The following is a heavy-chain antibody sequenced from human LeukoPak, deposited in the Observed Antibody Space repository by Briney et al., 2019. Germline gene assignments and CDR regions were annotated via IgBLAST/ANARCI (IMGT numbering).Heavy chain of an antibody. Sequence: GGSLRLSCAASGFTFSSYEMHWVRQAPGKGLEWVSYISSSGSDIYYADSVKGRFTISRDNAKNSLYLQMNSLRAEDTAVYYCARDGSRGNLVTAPDYWGQGTLVTVSS. V-gene: IGHV3-48*03. D-gene: IGHD2-21*02. CDR1: GFTFSSYE. CDR2: ISSSGSDI. J-gene: IGHJ4*02. CDR3: ARDGSRGNLVTAPDY.